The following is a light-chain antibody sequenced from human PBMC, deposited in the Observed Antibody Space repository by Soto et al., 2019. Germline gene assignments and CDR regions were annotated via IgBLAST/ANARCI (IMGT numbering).Light chain of an antibody. J-gene: IGLJ1*01. CDR1: SSDVGAYNY. V-gene: IGLV2-14*01. CDR3: SSFTTRITCV. Sequence: QSALTQPASVSGSPGQSITISCTGTSSDVGAYNYVSWYQQLPGKAPKLIIYEVTNRPSGVSNRFSGYKSGNTASLTISGVQAEDEADYYCSSFTTRITCVFGTGTKRTVL. CDR2: EVT.